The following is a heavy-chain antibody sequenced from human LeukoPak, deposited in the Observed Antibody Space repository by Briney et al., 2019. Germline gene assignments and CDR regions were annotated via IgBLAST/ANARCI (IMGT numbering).Heavy chain of an antibody. CDR3: ARAAWGITMVRGVLDP. J-gene: IGHJ5*02. Sequence: ASVKVSCKASGGTFSSYAISWVRQAPGQGLEWMGGIIPIFGTANYAQKFQGRVPITADKSTRTAYMELSSLRSEDPAVYHCARAAWGITMVRGVLDPWGQGTLVTVSS. V-gene: IGHV1-69*06. CDR2: IIPIFGTA. CDR1: GGTFSSYA. D-gene: IGHD3-10*01.